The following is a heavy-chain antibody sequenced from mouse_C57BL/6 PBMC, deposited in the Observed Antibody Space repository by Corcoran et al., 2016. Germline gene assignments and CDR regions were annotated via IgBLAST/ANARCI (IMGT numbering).Heavy chain of an antibody. Sequence: DVQLQESGPGLVKPSQSLSLTCSVTGYSITSGYYWNWIRQFPGNKLEWMGYISYDGSNNYNPSLKNRISITRDTSKNQFFLKLNSVTTEDTATYYCAREGYEPMDYWGQGTSVTVSS. CDR1: GYSITSGYY. J-gene: IGHJ4*01. D-gene: IGHD2-10*02. CDR3: AREGYEPMDY. V-gene: IGHV3-6*01. CDR2: ISYDGSN.